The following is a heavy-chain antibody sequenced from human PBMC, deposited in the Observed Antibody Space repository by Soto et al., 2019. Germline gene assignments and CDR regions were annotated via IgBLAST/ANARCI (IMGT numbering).Heavy chain of an antibody. D-gene: IGHD2-15*01. Sequence: GGSLRLSCAASGFTFSSYAMSWVRQAPGKXLEWVSAISGSGGSTYYADSVKGRFTISRDNSKNTLYLQMNSLRAEDTAVYYRPKRLVVVAAIYLYYYYGMDVWGQGTTVTVSS. V-gene: IGHV3-23*01. J-gene: IGHJ6*02. CDR1: GFTFSSYA. CDR2: ISGSGGST. CDR3: PKRLVVVAAIYLYYYYGMDV.